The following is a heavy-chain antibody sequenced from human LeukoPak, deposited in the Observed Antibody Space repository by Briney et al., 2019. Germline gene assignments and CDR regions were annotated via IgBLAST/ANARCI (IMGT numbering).Heavy chain of an antibody. J-gene: IGHJ6*03. CDR1: GGSISSDYYY. V-gene: IGHV4-61*02. Sequence: PSETLSLTCTVSGGSISSDYYYWNWIRQPAGTGLEWIGRTYPSGSTNYNPSLKSRVTISVDTSKNQFSLKLSSVTAADTAVYYCGRVGPVPVTASLYSYYYCMDVWGKGTTVTVSS. CDR2: TYPSGST. CDR3: GRVGPVPVTASLYSYYYCMDV. D-gene: IGHD1-20*01.